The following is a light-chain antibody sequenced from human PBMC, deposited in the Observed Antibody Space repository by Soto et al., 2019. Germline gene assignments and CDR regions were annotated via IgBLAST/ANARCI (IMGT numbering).Light chain of an antibody. CDR2: KAS. CDR1: QSISSW. CDR3: QQYNSYPLT. V-gene: IGKV1-5*03. Sequence: DIQMTQSPSILSASVGDRVTSTCRASQSISSWLAWYQQKPGKAPKLLIYKASSLESGVPSRFSGSGSGTEFTLTISSLQPDDFATYYCQQYNSYPLTFGGGTQVEIK. J-gene: IGKJ4*01.